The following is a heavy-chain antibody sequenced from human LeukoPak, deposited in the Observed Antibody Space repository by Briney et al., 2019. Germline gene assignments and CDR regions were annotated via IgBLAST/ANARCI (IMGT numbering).Heavy chain of an antibody. CDR3: ARPGGGPIR. J-gene: IGHJ4*02. V-gene: IGHV4-34*01. CDR1: GGSFSGYY. Sequence: SETLSLTCAVYGGSFSGYYWSWIRQPPGKGLEWIGEINHSGSTNYNPSLKSRVTISVDTSKNQFSLKMTSVTAADAAIYYCARPGGGPIRWGQGTLVTVSS. D-gene: IGHD2-15*01. CDR2: INHSGST.